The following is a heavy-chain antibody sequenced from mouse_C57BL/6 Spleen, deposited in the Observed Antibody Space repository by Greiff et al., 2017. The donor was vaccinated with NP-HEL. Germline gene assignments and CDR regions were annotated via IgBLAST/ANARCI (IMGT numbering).Heavy chain of an antibody. V-gene: IGHV1-85*01. CDR1: GYTFTSYD. CDR2: IYPRDGST. Sequence: QVQLKHSGPELVKPGASVKLSCKASGYTFTSYDINWVKQRPGQGLEWIGWIYPRDGSTKYNEKFKGKATLTVDTSSSTAYMELHSLTSEDSAVYFCAKTAQAYLDYWGQGTTLTVSS. D-gene: IGHD3-2*02. CDR3: AKTAQAYLDY. J-gene: IGHJ2*01.